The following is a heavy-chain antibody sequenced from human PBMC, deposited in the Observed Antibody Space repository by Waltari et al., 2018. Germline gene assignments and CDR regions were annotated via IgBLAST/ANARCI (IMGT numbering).Heavy chain of an antibody. CDR2: IIPIFGTA. Sequence: HVQLVQSGAEVKKPGSSVKVSCKASGGPFSSYAISWVRQAPGQGLEWMGGIIPIFGTANYAQNFQGRVTITADESTSTAYMELSSLRSEDTAVYYCARGRGSNYYYYMDVWGKGTTVTISS. V-gene: IGHV1-69*12. CDR1: GGPFSSYA. J-gene: IGHJ6*03. D-gene: IGHD4-4*01. CDR3: ARGRGSNYYYYMDV.